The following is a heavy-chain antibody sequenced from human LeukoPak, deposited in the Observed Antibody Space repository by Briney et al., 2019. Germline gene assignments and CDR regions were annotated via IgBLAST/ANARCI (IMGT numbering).Heavy chain of an antibody. CDR3: ASAPTYCTNGVCRNYMDV. J-gene: IGHJ6*03. CDR1: GCTFTSYS. CDR2: ISSSSSYI. D-gene: IGHD2-8*01. V-gene: IGHV3-21*01. Sequence: GGSLRLSCAASGCTFTSYSMNWVRQAPGKGLEWVSSISSSSSYIYYADSVKGRFTISRDNAKNSLYLQMNGLRVEDTAVYYCASAPTYCTNGVCRNYMDVWGKGTTVTVSS.